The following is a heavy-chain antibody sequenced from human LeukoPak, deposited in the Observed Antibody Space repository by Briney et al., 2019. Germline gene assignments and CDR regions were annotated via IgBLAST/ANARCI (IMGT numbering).Heavy chain of an antibody. D-gene: IGHD3-22*01. Sequence: ASVKVSCKASGYTFTGYYMHWVRQAPGQGLEWMGWINPNSGGTNYAQKFQGRVTMTRDTSISTAYMELSSLRSEDTAVYYCARQNKRYYYDSSGYALGYWGQGTLVTVSS. CDR3: ARQNKRYYYDSSGYALGY. J-gene: IGHJ4*02. CDR1: GYTFTGYY. CDR2: INPNSGGT. V-gene: IGHV1-2*02.